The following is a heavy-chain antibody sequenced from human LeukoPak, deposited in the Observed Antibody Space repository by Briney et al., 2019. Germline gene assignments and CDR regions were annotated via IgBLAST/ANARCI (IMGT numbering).Heavy chain of an antibody. Sequence: PSETLSLTCAVYGGSFSGYYWSWIRQPPGKGLEWIGEINHSGSTNYNPSLKSRVTISVDTSKNQFSLKLSSVTAADTAVYYCARGPPYYYGSGSPFLGLDYWGQGTLVTVSS. J-gene: IGHJ4*02. CDR3: ARGPPYYYGSGSPFLGLDY. CDR1: GGSFSGYY. D-gene: IGHD3-10*01. CDR2: INHSGST. V-gene: IGHV4-34*01.